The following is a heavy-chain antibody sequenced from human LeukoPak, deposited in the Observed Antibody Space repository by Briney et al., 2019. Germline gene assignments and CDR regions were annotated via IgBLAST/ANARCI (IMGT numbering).Heavy chain of an antibody. CDR2: ISGSGGST. Sequence: GGSLRLSCAASGFTFSSYAMSWVRQAPGKGLEWVSAISGSGGSTYYADSVKGRFTISRDNSKNTLYLQMNSLRAEDTAVYYCARISNYYDSSGYYPYWGQGTLVTVSS. V-gene: IGHV3-23*01. CDR1: GFTFSSYA. D-gene: IGHD3-22*01. J-gene: IGHJ4*02. CDR3: ARISNYYDSSGYYPY.